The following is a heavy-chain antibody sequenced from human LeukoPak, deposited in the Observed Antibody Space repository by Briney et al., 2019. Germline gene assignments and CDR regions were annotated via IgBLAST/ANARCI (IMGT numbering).Heavy chain of an antibody. V-gene: IGHV3-30*02. CDR1: GFTFRSYG. J-gene: IGHJ4*02. CDR2: IRYDGSNK. D-gene: IGHD2-15*01. Sequence: GGSLRLSCAASGFTFRSYGMHWVRQAPGKGLEWVAFIRYDGSNKYYADSVKGRFTISRDNSKNTLYLQMGSLRAEDMAVYYCARGYCSGGSCRARYFDYWGQGTLVTVSS. CDR3: ARGYCSGGSCRARYFDY.